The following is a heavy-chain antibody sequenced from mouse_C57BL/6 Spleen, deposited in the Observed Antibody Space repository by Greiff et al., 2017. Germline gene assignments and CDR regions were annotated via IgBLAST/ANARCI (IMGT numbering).Heavy chain of an antibody. CDR3: ARGGTVVEYYFDY. J-gene: IGHJ2*01. CDR1: GYAFSSSW. Sequence: VKLMESGPELVKPGASVKISCKASGYAFSSSWMNWVKQRPGKGLEWIGRIYPGDGDTNYNGKFKGKATLTADKSSSTAYMQLSSLTSEDSAVYFCARGGTVVEYYFDYWGQGTTLTVSS. CDR2: IYPGDGDT. V-gene: IGHV1-82*01. D-gene: IGHD1-1*01.